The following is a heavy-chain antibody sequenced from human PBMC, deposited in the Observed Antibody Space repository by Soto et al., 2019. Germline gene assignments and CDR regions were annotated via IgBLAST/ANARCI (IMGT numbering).Heavy chain of an antibody. D-gene: IGHD3-3*01. CDR1: GGTFSSYT. CDR3: AREGYDFWSGYLRAFDI. Sequence: SVKVSCKASGGTFSSYTISWVRQAPGQGLEWMGRIIPILGIANYAQKFQGRVTITADKSTGTAYMELSSLRSEDTAVYYCAREGYDFWSGYLRAFDIWGQGTMVTVSS. V-gene: IGHV1-69*04. CDR2: IIPILGIA. J-gene: IGHJ3*02.